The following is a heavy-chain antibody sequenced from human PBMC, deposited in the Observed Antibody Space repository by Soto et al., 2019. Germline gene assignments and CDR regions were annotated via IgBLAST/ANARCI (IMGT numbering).Heavy chain of an antibody. Sequence: QVQLVQSGAEVKKPGASVKVSCKASGYTFTSYDINWVRQAPGQGLEWMGWMNPNSGNTGCAQKFQGRVTMTRNTSISTAYIELSSLRSEDPAVYYCARTLYGDNVDYWGQGTLVTVSS. CDR2: MNPNSGNT. CDR3: ARTLYGDNVDY. D-gene: IGHD4-17*01. J-gene: IGHJ4*02. V-gene: IGHV1-8*01. CDR1: GYTFTSYD.